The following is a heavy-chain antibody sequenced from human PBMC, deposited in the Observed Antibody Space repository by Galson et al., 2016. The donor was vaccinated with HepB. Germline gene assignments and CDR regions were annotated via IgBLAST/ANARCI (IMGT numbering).Heavy chain of an antibody. CDR1: GGTFNTYA. CDR2: IIPMLGTA. V-gene: IGHV1-69*13. Sequence: SVKVSCKASGGTFNTYAISRVRQAPGQGLEWMGGIIPMLGTATYAQKFQGRVTITADESTSTAYMDLSSLRSEDTAIYYCAGDQWMLPNDAFEIWGQGTLVTVSS. D-gene: IGHD2-8*01. CDR3: AGDQWMLPNDAFEI. J-gene: IGHJ4*02.